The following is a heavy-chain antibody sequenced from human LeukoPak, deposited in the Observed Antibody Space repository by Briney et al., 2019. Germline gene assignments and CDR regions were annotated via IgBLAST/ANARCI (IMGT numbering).Heavy chain of an antibody. CDR2: FDPEDGET. CDR1: GYTLTELS. CDR3: ATYNVLRFLGDYYYYGMDV. D-gene: IGHD3-3*01. J-gene: IGHJ6*02. Sequence: ASVKVSCKVSGYTLTELSMHWVRQAPGKGLEWMGDFDPEDGETIYAQKFQGRVTMTEDTSTDTAYMELSSLRSEDTAVYYCATYNVLRFLGDYYYYGMDVWGQGTTVTVSS. V-gene: IGHV1-24*01.